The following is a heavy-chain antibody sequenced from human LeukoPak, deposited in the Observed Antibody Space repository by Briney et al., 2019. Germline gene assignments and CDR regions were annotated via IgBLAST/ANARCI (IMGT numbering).Heavy chain of an antibody. CDR1: GGSISSYY. CDR3: ARTAGSGSYYPLDY. Sequence: SETLSLTCTVSGGSISSYYWSWIRQPPGKGLEWIGYIYYSGSTNYNPSLKSRVTISVDTSKNQFSLKLSSVTAADTAVYYCARTAGSGSYYPLDYWGQGALVTVSS. V-gene: IGHV4-59*01. D-gene: IGHD3-10*01. J-gene: IGHJ4*02. CDR2: IYYSGST.